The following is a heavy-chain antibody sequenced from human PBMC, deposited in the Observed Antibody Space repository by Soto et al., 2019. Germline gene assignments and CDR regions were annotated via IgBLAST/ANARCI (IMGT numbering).Heavy chain of an antibody. CDR2: IIPIFGTA. CDR1: GGTFSSYA. V-gene: IGHV1-69*12. CDR3: ARSMVGDIVLVPAARSSPNYYYYGMDV. Sequence: QVQLVQSGAEVKKPGSSVKVSCKASGGTFSSYAISWVRQAPGQGLEWMGGIIPIFGTANYAQKFQGRVTITADESTSTAYMELSSLRSEDTAVYYCARSMVGDIVLVPAARSSPNYYYYGMDVWGQGTTVTVSS. D-gene: IGHD2-2*01. J-gene: IGHJ6*02.